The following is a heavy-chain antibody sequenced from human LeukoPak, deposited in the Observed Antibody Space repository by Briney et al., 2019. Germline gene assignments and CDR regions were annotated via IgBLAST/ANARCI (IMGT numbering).Heavy chain of an antibody. Sequence: ASVKVSCKASGYSFTSYDINWVRQATGQGLEWMGWVNPNSGNTGYAQKFQGRVTMIRDTSTSTVYMELSSLRSEDTAVYYCARCGEPSYDILTGYSRFDNWGQGTLVTVSS. CDR3: ARCGEPSYDILTGYSRFDN. J-gene: IGHJ4*02. CDR2: VNPNSGNT. CDR1: GYSFTSYD. D-gene: IGHD3-9*01. V-gene: IGHV1-8*01.